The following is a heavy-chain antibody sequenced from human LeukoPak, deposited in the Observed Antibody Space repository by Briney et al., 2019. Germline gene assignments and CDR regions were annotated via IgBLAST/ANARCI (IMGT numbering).Heavy chain of an antibody. CDR2: ISYDGSNK. V-gene: IGHV3-30*18. CDR1: GFTFSSYG. J-gene: IGHJ4*02. Sequence: GRSLRLSCAASGFTFSSYGMHWVRQAPGKGLEWVAVISYDGSNKYYADSVKGRSTISRDNSKNTLYLQMNSLRAEDTAVYYCAKDAKSGWTVLFGDWGQGTLVTVSS. D-gene: IGHD6-19*01. CDR3: AKDAKSGWTVLFGD.